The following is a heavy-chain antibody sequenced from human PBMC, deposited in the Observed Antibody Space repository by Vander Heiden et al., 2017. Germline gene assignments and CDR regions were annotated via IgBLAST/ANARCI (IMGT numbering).Heavy chain of an antibody. CDR1: GFTFSSTA. V-gene: IGHV3-23*01. J-gene: IGHJ4*02. Sequence: EVQLLESGGGLVQPGGSLRLSCVASGFTFSSTAMNWVRQAPGKGLEWVSTFSGSSGSTYYADSVKGRFTISRDNSKNTLYLHMNGLRAEDTAVYSCASGWQFAYWGQGTLVTVSP. D-gene: IGHD6-19*01. CDR2: FSGSSGST. CDR3: ASGWQFAY.